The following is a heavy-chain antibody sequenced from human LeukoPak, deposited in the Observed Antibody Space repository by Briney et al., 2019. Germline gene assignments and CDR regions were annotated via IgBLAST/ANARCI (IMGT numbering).Heavy chain of an antibody. CDR1: GLIFRNYA. CDR3: AKGGHYSFFDY. CDR2: ISGDGTET. Sequence: GGSLRLSCTASGLIFRNYAMTWVRQAPRKGLEWVSTISGDGTETFYADSVKGRFTISRDNSKNTHYLQMSSLRSEDTGIYYCAKGGHYSFFDYWGQGTLVTVSS. D-gene: IGHD4-11*01. V-gene: IGHV3-23*01. J-gene: IGHJ4*02.